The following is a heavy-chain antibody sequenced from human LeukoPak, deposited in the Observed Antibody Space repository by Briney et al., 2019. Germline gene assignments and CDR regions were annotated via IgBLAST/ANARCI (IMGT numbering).Heavy chain of an antibody. J-gene: IGHJ2*01. V-gene: IGHV4-59*01. D-gene: IGHD5-24*01. Sequence: SENLSLTCTVSGGSTSSYYWSWIRQPPGKGLEWIGYIYYIWSTNYNPSLKSRVHISVDTSKNQFSLKLSSVTAADTAVYYCARGRDGYYYWYFDLWGRGTLVTVSS. CDR2: IYYIWST. CDR1: GGSTSSYY. CDR3: ARGRDGYYYWYFDL.